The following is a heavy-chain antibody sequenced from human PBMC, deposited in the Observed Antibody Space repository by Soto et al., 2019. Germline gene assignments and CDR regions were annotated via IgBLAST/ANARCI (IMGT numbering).Heavy chain of an antibody. J-gene: IGHJ4*02. CDR3: ARVPRCCSGGSPFDY. Sequence: QVQLVQSGAEVKKPGASVKVSCKASGYTFTSYDINWVRQATGQGLEWMGWMNPNSGNTGYAQKVPGRVTMTRNTTIRTAYMELSSLRSEDTAVYYCARVPRCCSGGSPFDYLGQGTLVTVSS. CDR2: MNPNSGNT. D-gene: IGHD2-15*01. CDR1: GYTFTSYD. V-gene: IGHV1-8*01.